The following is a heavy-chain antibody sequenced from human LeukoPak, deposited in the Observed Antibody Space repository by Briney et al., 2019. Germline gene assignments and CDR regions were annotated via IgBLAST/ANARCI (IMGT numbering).Heavy chain of an antibody. CDR3: ARDLSWSIDY. D-gene: IGHD6-13*01. CDR1: GYTFIDYY. J-gene: IGHJ4*02. CDR2: INPNSGGT. V-gene: IGHV1-2*02. Sequence: ASVKVSCKASGYTFIDYYMHWVRQAPGQGLEWMGWINPNSGGTNYAQKIQGRVTMTRDTSISTAHMELSRLRSDDTAVYFCARDLSWSIDYWGQGTLVTVSS.